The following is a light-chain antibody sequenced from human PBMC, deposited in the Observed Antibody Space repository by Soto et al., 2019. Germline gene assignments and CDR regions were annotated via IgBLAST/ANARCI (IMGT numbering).Light chain of an antibody. CDR2: DAS. Sequence: EILLAQSPATLSLSPGARANLSCRASQFIDSYLAWYRQIPGQAPRLLIYDASNRATGIPDRFSGGGSGTDFTLTISSLEPEDFAVYYCQQRSNWPPTFGQGTRLEIK. V-gene: IGKV3-11*01. J-gene: IGKJ5*01. CDR1: QFIDSY. CDR3: QQRSNWPPT.